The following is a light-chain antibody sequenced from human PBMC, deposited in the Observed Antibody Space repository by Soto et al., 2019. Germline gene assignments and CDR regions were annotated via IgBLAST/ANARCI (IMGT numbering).Light chain of an antibody. J-gene: IGKJ1*01. CDR1: QSISSW. V-gene: IGKV1-5*01. CDR3: QQYESYSPWT. Sequence: DIQMTQSPSALSASVGDRATITWRASQSISSWLAWYQQKPGKAPKLLIYDASTLQSGVPSRYSGSGSGTEFTLTISNLQPDDFATYYCQQYESYSPWTFGQGTKVDI. CDR2: DAS.